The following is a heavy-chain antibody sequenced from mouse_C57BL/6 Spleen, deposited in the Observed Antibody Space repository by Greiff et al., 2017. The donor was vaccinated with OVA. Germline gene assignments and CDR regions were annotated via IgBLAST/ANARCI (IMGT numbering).Heavy chain of an antibody. CDR2: INPGSGGT. CDR3: ARSALGAMDY. CDR1: GYAFTNYL. D-gene: IGHD4-1*01. V-gene: IGHV1-54*01. Sequence: QVQLQQSGAELVRPGTSVKVSCKASGYAFTNYLIEWVKQRPGQGLEWIGVINPGSGGTNYNEKFKGKATLTADKSSSTAYMQLSSLTSEDSAVYFCARSALGAMDYWGQGTSVTVSS. J-gene: IGHJ4*01.